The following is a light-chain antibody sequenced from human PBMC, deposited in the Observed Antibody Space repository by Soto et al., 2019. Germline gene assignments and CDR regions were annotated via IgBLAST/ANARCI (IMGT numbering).Light chain of an antibody. CDR3: QQRINWPRT. V-gene: IGKV3-11*01. Sequence: EIVLTQSPATLSLSPGDRATLSCRASQSVNSNLAWHQQKPGQAPRVLIYDASKRATGIPARFSGSGSGTDFTLTISSLEPEDFAVYYCQQRINWPRTFGHGTKVEIK. J-gene: IGKJ1*01. CDR2: DAS. CDR1: QSVNSN.